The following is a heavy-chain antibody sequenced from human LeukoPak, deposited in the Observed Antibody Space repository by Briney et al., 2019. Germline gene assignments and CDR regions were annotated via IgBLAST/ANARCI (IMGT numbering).Heavy chain of an antibody. CDR3: ARGSDRNSAAPFDY. Sequence: GASVKVSCKASGYTFTGYYMHWVRQAPGQGLEWMGWINPNSGGTNYAQKFQGWVTMTRDTSISTAYMELSRLRSDDTAVYYCARGSDRNSAAPFDYWGQGTLVTVSS. CDR2: INPNSGGT. D-gene: IGHD1-14*01. V-gene: IGHV1-2*04. CDR1: GYTFTGYY. J-gene: IGHJ4*02.